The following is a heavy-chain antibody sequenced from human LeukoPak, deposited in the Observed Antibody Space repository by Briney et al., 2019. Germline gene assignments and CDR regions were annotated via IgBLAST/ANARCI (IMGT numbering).Heavy chain of an antibody. Sequence: ASVKVSCKSSGYIFTGYYIHWVRQAPGQGLEWMGWINHNSGGKNYAQNFQGRVTIPRDTYINTAYVALSRLSSDDRAVYYCARDGRYCSGGSCYSRVFGGDWFDPWGQGTLVTVSS. J-gene: IGHJ5*02. CDR3: ARDGRYCSGGSCYSRVFGGDWFDP. CDR1: GYIFTGYY. V-gene: IGHV1-2*02. CDR2: INHNSGGK. D-gene: IGHD2-15*01.